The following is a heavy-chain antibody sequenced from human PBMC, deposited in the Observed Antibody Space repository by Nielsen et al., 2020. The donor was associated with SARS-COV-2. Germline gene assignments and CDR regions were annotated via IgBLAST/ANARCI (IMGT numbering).Heavy chain of an antibody. V-gene: IGHV3-30*03. J-gene: IGHJ4*02. CDR2: ISLDGSEN. Sequence: GESLKISCAASGFSFSTYWMHWVRQAPGKGLEWVAVISLDGSENHYVNSVKGRFTISRDNSRNSVYLQMNSLRSEDTAVYFCARADYGGVVPIANFDNWGQGTPVTVSS. CDR1: GFSFSTYW. CDR3: ARADYGGVVPIANFDN. D-gene: IGHD2-2*01.